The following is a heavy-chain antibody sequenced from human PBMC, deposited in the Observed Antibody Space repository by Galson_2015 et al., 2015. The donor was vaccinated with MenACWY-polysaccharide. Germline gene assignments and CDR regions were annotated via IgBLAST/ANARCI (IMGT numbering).Heavy chain of an antibody. CDR2: MNPNSGNI. J-gene: IGHJ4*02. D-gene: IGHD1-14*01. CDR3: ARAGCKASDY. V-gene: IGHV1-8*01. Sequence: SVKVSCKASGYTFTSYEINWVRQAPGQGLEWMGWMNPNSGNIVYAQKFLGKFTMTRDTSIGTAYMELNDLRPEHTAVYYCARAGCKASDYWGQGTLVTVSS. CDR1: GYTFTSYE.